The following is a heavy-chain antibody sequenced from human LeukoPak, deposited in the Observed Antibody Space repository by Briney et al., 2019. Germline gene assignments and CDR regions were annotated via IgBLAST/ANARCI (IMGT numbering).Heavy chain of an antibody. J-gene: IGHJ5*02. D-gene: IGHD2-2*01. CDR3: ARHHESRYCSSTSWPTGWFDP. V-gene: IGHV1-8*01. CDR1: GYTFTSYD. CDR2: MNPNSGNT. Sequence: ASVKLSCKASGYTFTSYDINWVRQATGQALEWMGWMNPNSGNTGYAQKFQGRVTMTRNTSISTAYMELSSLRSEDTAVYYCARHHESRYCSSTSWPTGWFDPWGQGTLVTVSS.